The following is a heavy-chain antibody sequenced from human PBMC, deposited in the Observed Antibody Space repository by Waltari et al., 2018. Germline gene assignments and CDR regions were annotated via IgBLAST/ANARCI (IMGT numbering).Heavy chain of an antibody. V-gene: IGHV3-23*01. J-gene: IGHJ6*02. CDR3: AKGTAAFYYGMDV. D-gene: IGHD3-16*01. Sequence: EVQLLESGGDLVQPGGSLTLSCAASGFTFHSYAMNWVRQAPGKGLEWVSAITSTSRSTNYADSLKGRFTISRDNSKNTAYLQMNSLRAGDTAIYYCAKGTAAFYYGMDVWGQGTTVTVSS. CDR1: GFTFHSYA. CDR2: ITSTSRST.